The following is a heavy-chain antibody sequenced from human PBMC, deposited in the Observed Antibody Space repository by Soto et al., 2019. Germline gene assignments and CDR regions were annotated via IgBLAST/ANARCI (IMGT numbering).Heavy chain of an antibody. CDR3: ARDRGVAPPVAGNTHYYYYMDV. J-gene: IGHJ6*03. CDR1: GYSFTNYG. D-gene: IGHD6-19*01. Sequence: QDQLVQSGVEVKKPGASVKVSCKASGYSFTNYGITWVRQAPGQGFEWMGWISAYNGNTNYAQKFQGRVTLTTDGSTSTAYLELRGLRSDDTAVYYCARDRGVAPPVAGNTHYYYYMDVWGKGTTVTVSS. V-gene: IGHV1-18*01. CDR2: ISAYNGNT.